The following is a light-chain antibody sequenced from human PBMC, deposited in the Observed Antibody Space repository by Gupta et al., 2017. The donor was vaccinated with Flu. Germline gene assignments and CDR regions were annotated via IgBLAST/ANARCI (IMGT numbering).Light chain of an antibody. CDR1: KSVSSY. CDR2: DAS. CDR3: HQRSTWPT. Sequence: IVLTQSPATLSFSTGERSTLSGRASKSVSSYLAWYQQKPGQAPRLIIYDASNIDLGSTASFGGGGECKDFTRTSSRQEQEACEAYYLHQRSTWPTFGRGTXVEIK. J-gene: IGKJ4*01. V-gene: IGKV3-11*01.